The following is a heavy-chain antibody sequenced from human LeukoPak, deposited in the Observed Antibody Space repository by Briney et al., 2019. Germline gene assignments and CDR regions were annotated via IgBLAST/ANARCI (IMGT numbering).Heavy chain of an antibody. D-gene: IGHD6-6*01. CDR3: ARISGQLVHARFDY. J-gene: IGHJ4*02. Sequence: SVKVSCKASGGTFSSYAISWVRQAPGQGLEWMEGIIPIFGTANYAQKFQGRVTITADESTSTAYMELSSLRSEDTAVYYCARISGQLVHARFDYWGQGTLVTVSS. V-gene: IGHV1-69*13. CDR2: IIPIFGTA. CDR1: GGTFSSYA.